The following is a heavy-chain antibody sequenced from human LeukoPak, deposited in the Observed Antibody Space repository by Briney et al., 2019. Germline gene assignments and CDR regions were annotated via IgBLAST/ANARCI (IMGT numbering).Heavy chain of an antibody. CDR1: GYTFTGYY. Sequence: ASVKVSCKASGYTFTGYYMHWVRQAPGQGLEWMGWINPNSGGTNYAQKFQGRVTMTRDTSISTAYMELSRLRSDDTAVYYCARSSHSSWYALFDYWGQGTLVTVSS. CDR3: ARSSHSSWYALFDY. J-gene: IGHJ4*02. V-gene: IGHV1-2*02. CDR2: INPNSGGT. D-gene: IGHD6-13*01.